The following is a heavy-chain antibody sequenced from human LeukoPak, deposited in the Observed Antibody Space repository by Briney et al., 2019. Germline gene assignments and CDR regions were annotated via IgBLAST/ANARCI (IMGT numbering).Heavy chain of an antibody. J-gene: IGHJ5*02. D-gene: IGHD3-22*01. CDR2: ISYDGSNK. Sequence: GGSLRLSCAASGFTFSSYAMHWVRQAPGKGLEWVAVISYDGSNKYYADSVKGRFTISRDNSKNTLYLQMNSLRAEDTAVYYCATDFYDSTWGQGTLVTVSS. V-gene: IGHV3-30-3*01. CDR1: GFTFSSYA. CDR3: ATDFYDST.